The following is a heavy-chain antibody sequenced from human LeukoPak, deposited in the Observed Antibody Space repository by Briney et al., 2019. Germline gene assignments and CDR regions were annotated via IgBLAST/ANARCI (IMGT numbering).Heavy chain of an antibody. D-gene: IGHD1-26*01. Sequence: GGSLRLSCAASGFTFSSYAMSWVRQAPGKGLEWVSAISGSGGSTYYADSVKGRFTISRDDSKNTLHLQMNSLRAEDTAVYYCANQLIVGATGANFDYWGQGTLVTVSS. CDR2: ISGSGGST. CDR3: ANQLIVGATGANFDY. J-gene: IGHJ4*02. CDR1: GFTFSSYA. V-gene: IGHV3-23*01.